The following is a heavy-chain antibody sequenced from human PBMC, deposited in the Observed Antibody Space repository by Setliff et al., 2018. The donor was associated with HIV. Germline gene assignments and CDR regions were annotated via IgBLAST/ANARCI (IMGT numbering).Heavy chain of an antibody. J-gene: IGHJ4*02. CDR3: ARHSGGDQLLREFDY. V-gene: IGHV4-38-2*01. CDR1: GFSISTNYY. D-gene: IGHD2-2*01. Sequence: SETLSLTCAVSGFSISTNYYWGWIRQPPGKGLDWIGSIYHSGSTYYNPSLKCRVTISVDTSKNQFSLELSSVTAADTAIFYCARHSGGDQLLREFDYWGQGTLVTVPQ. CDR2: IYHSGST.